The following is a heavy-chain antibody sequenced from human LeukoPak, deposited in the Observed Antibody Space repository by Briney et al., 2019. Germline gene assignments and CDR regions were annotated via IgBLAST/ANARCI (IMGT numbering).Heavy chain of an antibody. J-gene: IGHJ4*02. V-gene: IGHV7-4-1*02. CDR3: ARSMDIARIDY. Sequence: GASVNVSCKASGYTFTKYAMNWVRQAPGQGLEWMGWIDTNTGNPTYAQDFTGRFVFSLDTSVSTAYLQISSLKAEDTAVYYCARSMDIARIDYWGQGTLVTVSS. D-gene: IGHD5-12*01. CDR2: IDTNTGNP. CDR1: GYTFTKYA.